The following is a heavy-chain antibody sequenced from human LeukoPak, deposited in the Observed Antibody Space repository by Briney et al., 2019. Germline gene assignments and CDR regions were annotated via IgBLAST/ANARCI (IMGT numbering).Heavy chain of an antibody. CDR1: GFPFSSYW. V-gene: IGHV3-7*04. CDR2: IRQDGSKK. CDR3: TRVGYIDEGIDY. Sequence: GGSLRLSCVASGFPFSSYWMTWVRQAPGKGLEWVANIRQDGSKKSYVGSVKGRFTISRDNAKNSLYLQMNSLRAEDTAIYYCTRVGYIDEGIDYWGQGTLVTVSS. D-gene: IGHD5-24*01. J-gene: IGHJ4*02.